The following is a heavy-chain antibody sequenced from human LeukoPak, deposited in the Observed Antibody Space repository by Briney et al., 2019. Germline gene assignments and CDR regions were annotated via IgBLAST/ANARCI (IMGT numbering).Heavy chain of an antibody. CDR3: ARDNSGGSTWWFDP. J-gene: IGHJ5*02. CDR1: GGSISSSNW. CDR2: IYHSGST. D-gene: IGHD2-15*01. V-gene: IGHV4-4*02. Sequence: SETLSLTCAVSGGSISSSNWWSWVRQPPGKGLEWIGEIYHSGSTNYNPSLKSRVTISVDKSKNQFSLKLSSVTAADTAVYYCARDNSGGSTWWFDPWGQGTLVTVSS.